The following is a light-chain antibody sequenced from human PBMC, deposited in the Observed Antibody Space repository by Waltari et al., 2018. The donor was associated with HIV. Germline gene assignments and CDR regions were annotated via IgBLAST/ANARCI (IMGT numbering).Light chain of an antibody. V-gene: IGKV3-15*01. CDR3: QQYNNWPYT. CDR1: QSISSN. J-gene: IGKJ2*01. CDR2: GPS. Sequence: ELVMMQSPTTPSVSPRELATLSCRASQSISSNLAWDQQKPGQAPRLLIYGPSTRATGIPARFSGSESGTEFTLTISSLQAEDCAVYYCQQYNNWPYTFGQGTKLEIK.